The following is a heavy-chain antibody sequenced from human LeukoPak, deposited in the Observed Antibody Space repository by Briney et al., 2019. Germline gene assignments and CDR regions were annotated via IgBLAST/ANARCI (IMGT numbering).Heavy chain of an antibody. CDR1: GYTFTSYY. J-gene: IGHJ5*02. Sequence: ASVKVSCKASGYTFTSYYIHWARQAPGQGLEWMGIINPSGGTTSYAQKFQGRVTMTGDTSTSTVYMELSSLRSEDTAVYYCARADSGGDSSGYNWFDPWGQGTLVTVSS. D-gene: IGHD3-22*01. V-gene: IGHV1-46*01. CDR2: INPSGGTT. CDR3: ARADSGGDSSGYNWFDP.